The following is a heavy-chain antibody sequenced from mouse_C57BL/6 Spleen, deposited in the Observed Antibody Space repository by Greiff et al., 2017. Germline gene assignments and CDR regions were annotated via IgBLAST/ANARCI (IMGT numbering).Heavy chain of an antibody. V-gene: IGHV1-26*01. CDR1: GYTFTDYY. CDR2: INPNNGGT. J-gene: IGHJ2*01. Sequence: EVQLQQSGPELVKPGASVKISCKASGYTFTDYYMNWVKQSHGKSLEWIGDINPNNGGTSYNQKFKGKATLTVDKSSSTAYMELRSLTSEDSAVYYCARLGPLYVFDYWGQGTTLTVSS. D-gene: IGHD1-2*01. CDR3: ARLGPLYVFDY.